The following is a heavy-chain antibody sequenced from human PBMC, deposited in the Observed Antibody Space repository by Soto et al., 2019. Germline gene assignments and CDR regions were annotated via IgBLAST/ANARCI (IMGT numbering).Heavy chain of an antibody. CDR1: GFTFSSYW. J-gene: IGHJ4*02. V-gene: IGHV3-74*01. D-gene: IGHD3-3*01. Sequence: GGSLRLSCAASGFTFSSYWMHWVRQAPGKGLVWVSRINSDGSSTSYADSVKGRFTISRDNAKNTLYLQMNSLRAEDTAVYYCARIPVLRFLEWPMAGYYWGQGTLVTVSS. CDR2: INSDGSST. CDR3: ARIPVLRFLEWPMAGYY.